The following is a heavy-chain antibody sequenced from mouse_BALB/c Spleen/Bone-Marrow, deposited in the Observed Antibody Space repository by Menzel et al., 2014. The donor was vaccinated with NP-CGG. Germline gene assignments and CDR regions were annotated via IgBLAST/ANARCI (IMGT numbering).Heavy chain of an antibody. J-gene: IGHJ2*01. D-gene: IGHD1-1*01. CDR1: GYAFSSYW. Sequence: VQLQESGAELVRPGSSVKISRKASGYAFSSYWMIWVKQRPGQGLEWIGQIYPGDGDTNYNGKFKGKATLAVDKSSSTAYMQLSSLTSEDSAVYFCARSGYGSNYDYWGQGTTLTVSS. V-gene: IGHV1-80*01. CDR2: IYPGDGDT. CDR3: ARSGYGSNYDY.